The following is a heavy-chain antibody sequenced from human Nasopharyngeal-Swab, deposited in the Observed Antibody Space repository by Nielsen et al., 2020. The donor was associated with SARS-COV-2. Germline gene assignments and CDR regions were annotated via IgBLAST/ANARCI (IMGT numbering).Heavy chain of an antibody. V-gene: IGHV3-15*01. CDR1: GFTFCNAW. Sequence: AASLSRSCAVSGFTFCNAWMSWVRQAPGRGLEWVGRIKKKTDGGTTDYAAPVKGRFTISRDDSKNMLYLQMSSLKTEDTGVYYCTTATYYYDSSGYANDASDIWGQGTMVTVSS. CDR2: IKKKTDGGTT. J-gene: IGHJ3*02. D-gene: IGHD3-22*01. CDR3: TTATYYYDSSGYANDASDI.